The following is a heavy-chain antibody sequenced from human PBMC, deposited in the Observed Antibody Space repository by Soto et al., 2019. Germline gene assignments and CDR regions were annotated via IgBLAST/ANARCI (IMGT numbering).Heavy chain of an antibody. CDR1: GGSISSYY. V-gene: IGHV4-59*08. J-gene: IGHJ4*02. D-gene: IGHD3-9*01. Sequence: LSLTCTVSGGSISSYYWTWIRQPPGKGLEWIGFMYNSGSTHYNPSLKSRVTISLDTSKNQFSLNLSSVTAADTAVYYCARHPGYYDVLTGYSTYYFDSWGQGALVTVSS. CDR2: MYNSGST. CDR3: ARHPGYYDVLTGYSTYYFDS.